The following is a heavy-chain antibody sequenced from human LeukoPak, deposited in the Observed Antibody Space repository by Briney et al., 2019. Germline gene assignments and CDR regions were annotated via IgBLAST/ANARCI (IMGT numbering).Heavy chain of an antibody. D-gene: IGHD2-15*01. J-gene: IGHJ3*02. CDR1: GFTFSTYI. Sequence: GGSLRLSCAASGFTFSTYIMHWVRQAPGKGLEWMSLISYDGSNKYYADSVKGRFTISRDNSNSLYLQMNSLRAEDTAVYYCARDRGGRAYHDALDMWGQGTMVTVSS. CDR2: ISYDGSNK. CDR3: ARDRGGRAYHDALDM. V-gene: IGHV3-30*04.